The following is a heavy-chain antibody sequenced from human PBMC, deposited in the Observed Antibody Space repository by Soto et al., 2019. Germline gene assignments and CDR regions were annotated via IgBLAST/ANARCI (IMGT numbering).Heavy chain of an antibody. V-gene: IGHV3-15*01. CDR1: GFTFSNAW. CDR3: TTVIMTTVTTYYYYYYMDV. J-gene: IGHJ6*03. CDR2: IKSKTDGGTT. D-gene: IGHD4-17*01. Sequence: PGGSLRLSCAASGFTFSNAWMSWVRQAPGKGLEWVGRIKSKTDGGTTDYAAPVKGRFTISRDDSKNTLYLQMNSLKTEDTAVYYCTTVIMTTVTTYYYYYYMDVWGKGTTVTVSS.